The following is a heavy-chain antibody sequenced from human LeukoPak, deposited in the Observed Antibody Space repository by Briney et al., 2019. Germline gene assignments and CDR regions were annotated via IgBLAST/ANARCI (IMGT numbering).Heavy chain of an antibody. D-gene: IGHD3-10*01. V-gene: IGHV3-33*01. CDR3: ARELFASGSCPDY. CDR2: VWHDGSNR. J-gene: IGHJ4*02. Sequence: GKSLRLSCTAPGFNFSSYAIHCMRQAPGKGLEWVALVWHDGSNRYYADSVKGRFTIYRDNSKKTVYLDMNSLRAEDTGVYYCARELFASGSCPDYWGQGHLVSVSS. CDR1: GFNFSSYA.